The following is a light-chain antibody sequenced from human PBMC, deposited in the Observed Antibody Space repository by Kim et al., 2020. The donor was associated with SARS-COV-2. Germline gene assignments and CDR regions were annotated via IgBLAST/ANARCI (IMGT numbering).Light chain of an antibody. Sequence: GQRVTISCSGSRSNIGSNPVNWYQQLPGTAPKLLIYSNNQRPSGVPDRFSGSKSGTSASLAISGLQSEDEADYYCAAWDDSLNGVVFGGGTQLTVL. V-gene: IGLV1-44*01. CDR1: RSNIGSNP. CDR2: SNN. CDR3: AAWDDSLNGVV. J-gene: IGLJ2*01.